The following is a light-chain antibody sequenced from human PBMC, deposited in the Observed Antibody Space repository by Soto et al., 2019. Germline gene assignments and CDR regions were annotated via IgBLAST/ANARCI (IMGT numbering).Light chain of an antibody. Sequence: DIHMTQSPSSLSASVGDRGTITCRASQSISTHLNWYQQRPGEAPKLLIYAASNLKTGVPFRFSGSGSGTEFTLTISSLQPEDFATYYCQKNFSSPSITLGQGTRLEIK. V-gene: IGKV1-39*01. CDR3: QKNFSSPSIT. CDR1: QSISTH. CDR2: AAS. J-gene: IGKJ5*01.